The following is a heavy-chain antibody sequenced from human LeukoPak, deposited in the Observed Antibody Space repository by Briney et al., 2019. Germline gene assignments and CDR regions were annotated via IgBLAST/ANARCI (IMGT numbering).Heavy chain of an antibody. CDR2: IRYDGSNK. V-gene: IGHV3-30*02. Sequence: GGSLRLSCAASGFTFSSYGMHWVRQAPGKGLEWVAFIRYDGSNKYYADSVKGRFTISRDNSKTTLYLQMNSLRAEDTAVYYCANMLSTSRLSWGQGTLVTVSS. CDR3: ANMLSTSRLS. D-gene: IGHD5/OR15-5a*01. J-gene: IGHJ4*02. CDR1: GFTFSSYG.